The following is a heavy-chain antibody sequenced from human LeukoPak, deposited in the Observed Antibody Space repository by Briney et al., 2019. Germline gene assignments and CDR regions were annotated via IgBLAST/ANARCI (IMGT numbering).Heavy chain of an antibody. V-gene: IGHV1-2*02. CDR2: INPNSGVT. CDR3: ARGGSAWDNPFDH. J-gene: IGHJ4*02. D-gene: IGHD6-19*01. Sequence: GASVKLSCKASGYTFPRYGISWVRQAPGQGLECMGWINPNSGVTNYAQKFQGRVTMTRDTSISTAYMELSRLKTDDTAMYYCARGGSAWDNPFDHWGQGTLVTVSS. CDR1: GYTFPRYG.